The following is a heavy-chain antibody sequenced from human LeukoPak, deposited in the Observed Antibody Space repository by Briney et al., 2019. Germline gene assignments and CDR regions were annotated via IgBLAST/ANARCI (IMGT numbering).Heavy chain of an antibody. Sequence: SETLSLTCTVSGGSISSRSYDWGWIRQPPGKGLEWIGSISYSGSTFYNPPLKSRVTISVDTSKNQLSLKLSSVTAADTAVYYCARDSSTVTTRHFDYWGQGTLVTVSS. CDR3: ARDSSTVTTRHFDY. J-gene: IGHJ4*02. V-gene: IGHV4-39*02. D-gene: IGHD4-17*01. CDR2: ISYSGST. CDR1: GGSISSRSYD.